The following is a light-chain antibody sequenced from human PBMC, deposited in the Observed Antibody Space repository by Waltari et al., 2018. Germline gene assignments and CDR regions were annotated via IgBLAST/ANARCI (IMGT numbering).Light chain of an antibody. CDR3: QQYGSSPWT. J-gene: IGKJ1*01. CDR1: QSITRNN. V-gene: IGKV3-20*01. Sequence: EIVLTQSPGTLSLSPGERATLSCRASQSITRNNLAWYQQIPGKAPRLLIYDASSRATGIPDRFSGSGSGTDFTLTVSRLEPADFAVYYCQQYGSSPWTFGQGTKVEIK. CDR2: DAS.